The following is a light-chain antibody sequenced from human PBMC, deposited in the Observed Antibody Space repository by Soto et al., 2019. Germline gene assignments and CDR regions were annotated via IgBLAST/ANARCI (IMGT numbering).Light chain of an antibody. V-gene: IGKV3D-15*01. CDR2: DAS. J-gene: IGKJ5*01. CDR1: QSISTN. CDR3: QQYKNWPL. Sequence: EIVLTQSPGTLSLSPVERATVSGRASQSISTNLAWYQQKPGQGPRLLIYDASIRATGIPARFSGSGSGTDFTLTISSLQSEDFAVYYCQQYKNWPLFGQGTRLEIK.